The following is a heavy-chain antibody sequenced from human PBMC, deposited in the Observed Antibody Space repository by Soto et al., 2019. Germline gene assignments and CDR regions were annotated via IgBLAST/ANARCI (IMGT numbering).Heavy chain of an antibody. CDR1: GGSISSSSYY. Sequence: PLETLSLTCTVSGGSISSSSYYWGWIRQPPGKGLEWIGSIYYSGSTYYNPSLKSRVTISVDTSKNQFSLKLSSVTAADTAVYYCATQYRLNWLDPWGQGTLVTSPQ. CDR2: IYYSGST. V-gene: IGHV4-39*01. D-gene: IGHD2-2*01. J-gene: IGHJ5*02. CDR3: ATQYRLNWLDP.